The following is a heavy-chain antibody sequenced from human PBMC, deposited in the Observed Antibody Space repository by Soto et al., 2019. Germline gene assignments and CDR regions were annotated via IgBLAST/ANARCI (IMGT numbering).Heavy chain of an antibody. CDR3: AAGYYRGGYYYGMDV. CDR1: GFTFTSSA. Sequence: SVKVSCKASGFTFTSSAVQWVRQARGQRLEWIGWIVVGSGNTNYAQKFQERVTITRDISTSTAYMELSSLRSEDTAVYYCAAGYYRGGYYYGMDVWGQGTTVTVSS. J-gene: IGHJ6*02. D-gene: IGHD3-10*01. V-gene: IGHV1-58*01. CDR2: IVVGSGNT.